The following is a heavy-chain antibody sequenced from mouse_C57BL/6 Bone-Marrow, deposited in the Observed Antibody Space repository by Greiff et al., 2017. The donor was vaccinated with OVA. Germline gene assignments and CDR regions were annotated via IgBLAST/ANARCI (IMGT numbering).Heavy chain of an antibody. CDR2: IYPGDGDT. V-gene: IGHV1-82*01. CDR1: GYAFSSSW. Sequence: QVQLKESGPELVKPGASVKISCKASGYAFSSSWMNWVKQRPGKGLEWIGRIYPGDGDTNYNGKFKGKATLTADKSSSTAYMQLSSLTSEDSAVYFCARGGSGYLDYWGQGTTLTVSS. J-gene: IGHJ2*01. D-gene: IGHD3-2*02. CDR3: ARGGSGYLDY.